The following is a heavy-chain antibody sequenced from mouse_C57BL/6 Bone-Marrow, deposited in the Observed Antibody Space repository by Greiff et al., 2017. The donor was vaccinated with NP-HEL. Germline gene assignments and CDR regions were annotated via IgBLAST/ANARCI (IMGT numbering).Heavy chain of an antibody. CDR1: GYTFTSYD. CDR3: ARRIITTVVAHWYCDV. J-gene: IGHJ1*03. Sequence: QVQLQQSGPELVKPGASVKLSCKASGYTFTSYDINWVKQRPGQGLEWIGWIYPRDGSTKYNEKFKGKATLTVDTSSSTAYMELHSLTSEDSAVYFCARRIITTVVAHWYCDVWGTGTTVTVSS. CDR2: IYPRDGST. V-gene: IGHV1-85*01. D-gene: IGHD1-1*01.